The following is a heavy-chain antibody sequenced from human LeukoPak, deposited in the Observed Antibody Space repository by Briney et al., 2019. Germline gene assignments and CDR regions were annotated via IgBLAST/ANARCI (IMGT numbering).Heavy chain of an antibody. J-gene: IGHJ4*02. CDR1: GGTFSSYA. V-gene: IGHV1-69*05. CDR2: IIPIFGTA. Sequence: SVKVSCKASGGTFSSYAISWVRQAPGQGLEWMGGIIPIFGTANYAQKFQGRVTITTDESTSTAYMELSSLRSEDTAVYYCARDPISYYDSSTDLRYWGQGTLVTVSS. CDR3: ARDPISYYDSSTDLRY. D-gene: IGHD3-22*01.